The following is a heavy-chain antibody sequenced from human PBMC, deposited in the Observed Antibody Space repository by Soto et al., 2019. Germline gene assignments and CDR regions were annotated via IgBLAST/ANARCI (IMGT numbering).Heavy chain of an antibody. CDR2: ISGSGGST. D-gene: IGHD3-3*01. V-gene: IGHV3-23*01. Sequence: PGGSLRLSCAASGFTFSSYAMSWVRQAPGKGLEWVSAISGSGGSTYYADSVKGRFTISRDNSKNTLYLQMNSLRAEDTAVYYCAHTIFGVVIHYYYYYGMDVCGQGTTVTVSS. CDR3: AHTIFGVVIHYYYYYGMDV. J-gene: IGHJ6*02. CDR1: GFTFSSYA.